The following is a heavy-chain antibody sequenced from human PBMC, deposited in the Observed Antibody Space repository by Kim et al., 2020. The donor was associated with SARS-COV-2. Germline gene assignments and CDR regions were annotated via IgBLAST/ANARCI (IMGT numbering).Heavy chain of an antibody. D-gene: IGHD3-10*01. CDR1: GGSISSGGYY. CDR3: ARDRRYYGSGSTNWFDP. V-gene: IGHV4-31*03. J-gene: IGHJ5*02. CDR2: IYYSGST. Sequence: SETLSLTCTVSGGSISSGGYYWSWIRQHPGKGLEWIGYIYYSGSTYYNPSLKSRVTISVDTSKNQFSLKLSSVTAADTAVYYCARDRRYYGSGSTNWFDPWGQGTLVTVSS.